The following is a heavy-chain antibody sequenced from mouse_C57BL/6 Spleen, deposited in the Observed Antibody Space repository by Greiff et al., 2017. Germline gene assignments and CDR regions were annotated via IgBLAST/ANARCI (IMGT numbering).Heavy chain of an antibody. CDR1: GYTFTSYW. V-gene: IGHV1-64*01. Sequence: VQLQQSGAELVKPGASVKLSCKASGYTFTSYWMHWVKQRPGQGLEWIGMIHPNSGSTNYNEKFKSKATLTVDKSSSTAYMQRSSLTSEDSAVYYWARGGTSGAMDYWGQGTSVTVSS. CDR2: IHPNSGST. D-gene: IGHD3-1*01. CDR3: ARGGTSGAMDY. J-gene: IGHJ4*01.